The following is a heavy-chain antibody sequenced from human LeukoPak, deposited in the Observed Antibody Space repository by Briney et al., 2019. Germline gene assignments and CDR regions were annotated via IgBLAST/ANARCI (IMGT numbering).Heavy chain of an antibody. D-gene: IGHD4-23*01. J-gene: IGHJ4*02. CDR3: AKLGGNVAF. CDR2: ISGSGGST. Sequence: GGSLRLSCAASGFTFSNYAMSWVRQAPGTGLEWVSSISGSGGSTYYVDSVKGRFTISRDNSKNTLHLQMNILRAEDTAAYYCAKLGGNVAFWGQGTLVTVSS. V-gene: IGHV3-23*01. CDR1: GFTFSNYA.